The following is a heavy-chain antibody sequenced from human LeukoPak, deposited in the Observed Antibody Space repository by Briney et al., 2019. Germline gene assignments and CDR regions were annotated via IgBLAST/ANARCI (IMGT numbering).Heavy chain of an antibody. J-gene: IGHJ6*03. CDR2: MNPNSGNT. V-gene: IGHV1-8*01. CDR3: ARGVVGSGYKYYYYMDV. CDR1: GYTFTSYD. D-gene: IGHD2-15*01. Sequence: PGASVKVSCKVSGYTFTSYDINWVRQATGQGLEWMGWMNPNSGNTGYAQKFQGRVTMTRNTSISTAYMELSSLRSEDTAVYYCARGVVGSGYKYYYYMDVWGKGTTVTISS.